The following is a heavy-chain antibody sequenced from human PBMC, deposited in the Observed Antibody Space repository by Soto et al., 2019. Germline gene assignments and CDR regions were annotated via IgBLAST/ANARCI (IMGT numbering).Heavy chain of an antibody. Sequence: PSETLCLTCNVLCGSIGNSSYYWGWNRQPPGKGLEWIGSIYYRGSTYYNPSLKSRVTISVDTSKNQFSLKLSSVTAADTAVYYCARETYGDYVGYFDPWGQGTLVPVSS. V-gene: IGHV4-39*02. J-gene: IGHJ5*02. CDR1: CGSIGNSSYY. CDR3: ARETYGDYVGYFDP. D-gene: IGHD4-17*01. CDR2: IYYRGST.